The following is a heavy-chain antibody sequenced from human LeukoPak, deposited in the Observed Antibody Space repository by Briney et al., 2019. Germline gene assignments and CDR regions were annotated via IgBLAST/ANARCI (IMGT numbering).Heavy chain of an antibody. J-gene: IGHJ4*02. Sequence: GASVKVSCKASGYTFINYGISWVRQAPGQGLEWMGWINPNSGGTNYAQKFQGRVTMTRDTSISTAYMELSRLRSDDTAVYYCARSGSGYYYPPYDYWGQGTLVTVSS. CDR3: ARSGSGYYYPPYDY. CDR1: GYTFINYG. V-gene: IGHV1-2*02. CDR2: INPNSGGT. D-gene: IGHD3-22*01.